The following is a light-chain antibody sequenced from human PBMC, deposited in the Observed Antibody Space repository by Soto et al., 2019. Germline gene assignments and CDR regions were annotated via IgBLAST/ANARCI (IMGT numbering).Light chain of an antibody. Sequence: EIVLTQSPGTLSLSPGERATLSCRASQTVSSRFLAWYQQKPGQAPRLLIYGALSRATGIPDRFSGSGSGTDFTLTISRLEPEDFAVYYCQQYNNWPPWTFGQGTKVEIK. CDR1: QTVSSRF. CDR3: QQYNNWPPWT. V-gene: IGKV3-20*01. J-gene: IGKJ1*01. CDR2: GAL.